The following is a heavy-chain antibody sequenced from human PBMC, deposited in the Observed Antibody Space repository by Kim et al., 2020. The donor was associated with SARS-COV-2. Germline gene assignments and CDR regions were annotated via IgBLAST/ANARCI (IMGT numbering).Heavy chain of an antibody. D-gene: IGHD3-10*01. J-gene: IGHJ4*02. CDR3: ARRGRIGVGSGRSFDY. Sequence: SETLSLTCAVYGGSFSGYYWSWIRQPPGTGLEWIGEINHSGSTNYNPSLKSRVTISVDTSKNQFSLKLSSVTAADTAVYYCARRGRIGVGSGRSFDYWGQGTLVTVSS. V-gene: IGHV4-34*01. CDR2: INHSGST. CDR1: GGSFSGYY.